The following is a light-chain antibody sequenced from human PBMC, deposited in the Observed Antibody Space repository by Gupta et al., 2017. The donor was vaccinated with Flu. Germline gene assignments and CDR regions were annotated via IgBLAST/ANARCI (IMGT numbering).Light chain of an antibody. CDR2: LNSDGSH. J-gene: IGLJ3*02. Sequence: QLVLTHSPSASASLGASVKLTCTLSSGHSSYAIAWHQQQPEKGPRYLMKLNSDGSHNKGDGIPDRFSGSSSGAERYLTISSLQSEDEDDYYCQTWGTGIRVFGGGTKLTVL. CDR3: QTWGTGIRV. CDR1: SGHSSYA. V-gene: IGLV4-69*01.